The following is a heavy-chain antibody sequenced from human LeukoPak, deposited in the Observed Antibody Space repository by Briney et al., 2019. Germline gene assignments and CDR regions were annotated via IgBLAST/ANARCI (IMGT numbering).Heavy chain of an antibody. D-gene: IGHD6-19*01. V-gene: IGHV4-61*02. CDR2: IYTSGST. CDR3: ARDPSSGREGDH. Sequence: PSETLSLTCTVSGGSISSGSYYWSWIRQPAGKGLEWIGRIYTSGSTNYNPSLKSRVTISVDTSKNQFSLKLSSVTAADTAVYYCARDPSSGREGDHWGQGTLVTVSS. J-gene: IGHJ5*02. CDR1: GGSISSGSYY.